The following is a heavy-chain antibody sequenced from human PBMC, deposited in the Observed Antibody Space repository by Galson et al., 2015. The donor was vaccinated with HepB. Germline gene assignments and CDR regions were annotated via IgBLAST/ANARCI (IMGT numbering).Heavy chain of an antibody. J-gene: IGHJ6*02. Sequence: SVKVSCKASGYTFTRYYMHWVRQAPGQGLEWMGIINPSGGSTSYAQKFQGRVTMTRDTSTSTVYMELSSLRSEDTAVYYCARARTIFGVVTGMDVWGQGTTVTVSS. V-gene: IGHV1-46*01. D-gene: IGHD3-3*01. CDR3: ARARTIFGVVTGMDV. CDR1: GYTFTRYY. CDR2: INPSGGST.